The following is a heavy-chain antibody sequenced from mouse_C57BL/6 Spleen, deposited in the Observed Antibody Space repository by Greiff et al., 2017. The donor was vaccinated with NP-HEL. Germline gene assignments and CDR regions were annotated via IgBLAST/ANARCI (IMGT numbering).Heavy chain of an antibody. CDR3: AREDDYGTYYYAMDY. J-gene: IGHJ4*01. CDR1: GFTFSDYY. Sequence: EVHLVESEGGLVQPGSSMKLSCTASGFTFSDYYMAWVRQVPEKGLEWVANINYDGSSTYYLDSLKSRFIISRDNAKNILYLQMSSLKSEDTATYYCAREDDYGTYYYAMDYWGQGTSVTVSS. V-gene: IGHV5-16*01. CDR2: INYDGSST. D-gene: IGHD2-4*01.